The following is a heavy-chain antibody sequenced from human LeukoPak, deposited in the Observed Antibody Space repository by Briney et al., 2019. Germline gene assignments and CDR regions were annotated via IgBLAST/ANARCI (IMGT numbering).Heavy chain of an antibody. J-gene: IGHJ4*02. CDR3: ARGSDSNFGARDGFDY. D-gene: IGHD3-16*01. CDR1: GFSFSDYA. V-gene: IGHV3-49*04. Sequence: GGSLRLFCSVSGFSFSDYAINWVRQAPGKGLEWVAFIRGKAYGETTDYAASVKGRFCISRDEFDSITYLQMNSLKTEDTAVYYCARGSDSNFGARDGFDYWGQGTLVTVSS. CDR2: IRGKAYGETT.